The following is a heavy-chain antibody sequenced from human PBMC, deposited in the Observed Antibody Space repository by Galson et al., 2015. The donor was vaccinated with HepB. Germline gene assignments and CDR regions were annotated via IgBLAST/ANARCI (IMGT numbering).Heavy chain of an antibody. CDR2: ISGSGGST. Sequence: SLRLSCAASGFTFSSYAMRWVRQAPGKGLEWVSAISGSGGSTYYADSVKGRFTISRDNSKNTLYLQMNSLRAEDTAVYYCAKDLWVGATPEGDAFDIWGQGTMVTVSS. V-gene: IGHV3-23*01. J-gene: IGHJ3*02. D-gene: IGHD1-26*01. CDR3: AKDLWVGATPEGDAFDI. CDR1: GFTFSSYA.